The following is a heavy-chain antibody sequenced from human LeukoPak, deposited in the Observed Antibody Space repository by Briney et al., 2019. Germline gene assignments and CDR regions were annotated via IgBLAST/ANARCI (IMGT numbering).Heavy chain of an antibody. CDR2: IYTSGST. V-gene: IGHV4-4*07. J-gene: IGHJ5*02. CDR1: GGSTSSYY. D-gene: IGHD4-17*01. CDR3: AREGDYGDYYWFDP. Sequence: SETLSLTCTVSGGSTSSYYWSWIRQPAGKGLEWIGRIYTSGSTNYNPSLKSRVTMSVDTSKNQFSLKLSSVTAADTAVYYCAREGDYGDYYWFDPWGQGTLVTVSS.